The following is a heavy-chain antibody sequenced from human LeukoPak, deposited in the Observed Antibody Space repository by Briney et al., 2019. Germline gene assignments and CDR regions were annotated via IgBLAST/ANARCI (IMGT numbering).Heavy chain of an antibody. CDR1: GGTFSSYA. D-gene: IGHD3-16*01. CDR3: AREPGLARSTFFDY. Sequence: GASVTVSCKASGGTFSSYAISWVRQAPGQGLEWMGGIIPIFGTANYAQKFQGRVTITADESTSTAYMELRSLRSDDTAFYYCAREPGLARSTFFDYWGQGTLVTVST. J-gene: IGHJ4*02. V-gene: IGHV1-69*13. CDR2: IIPIFGTA.